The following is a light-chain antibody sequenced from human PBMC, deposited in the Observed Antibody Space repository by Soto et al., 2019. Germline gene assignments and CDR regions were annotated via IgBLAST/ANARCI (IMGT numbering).Light chain of an antibody. J-gene: IGLJ1*01. V-gene: IGLV2-8*01. CDR2: EVN. Sequence: QSALTQPPSASGSPGQSVTISYTGANSDVGSYNYVSWYQQHPGKAPKLMIYEVNKRPSGVPDRFSGSKSGNTASLTVSGLQAEDEADYYCSSYAGTNTRYLFGSGTKVTVL. CDR3: SSYAGTNTRYL. CDR1: NSDVGSYNY.